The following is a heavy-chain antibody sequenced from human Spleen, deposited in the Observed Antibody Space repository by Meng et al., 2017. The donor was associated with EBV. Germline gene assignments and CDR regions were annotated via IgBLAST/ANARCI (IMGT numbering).Heavy chain of an antibody. J-gene: IGHJ4*02. D-gene: IGHD4-17*01. CDR2: IYHSGSV. CDR1: GDSCSSGGYS. CDR3: ARGIMTTVTTLFFFDS. Sequence: RLQVSGTGLVKPSQTRSLPVVVSGDSCSSGGYSWSWIRQPPGKGLEWIAYIYHSGSVYYNPSLKSRVTISLDRSKNQFSLELNSVTAADTAVYYCARGIMTTVTTLFFFDSWGQGTLVTVSS. V-gene: IGHV4-30-2*01.